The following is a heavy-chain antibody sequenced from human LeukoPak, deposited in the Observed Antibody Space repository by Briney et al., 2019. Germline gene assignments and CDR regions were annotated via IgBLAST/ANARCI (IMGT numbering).Heavy chain of an antibody. Sequence: SETLSLTCAVYGASFSGYYWSWIRQPPGKGLEWTGEINHSGNTNYNPSFKSRVTISVDMTKNQFSLNLSSMTAADTAVYYCPIDSSGWPNFDYWGQGTLVTVSS. CDR2: INHSGNT. CDR3: PIDSSGWPNFDY. V-gene: IGHV4-34*01. J-gene: IGHJ4*02. CDR1: GASFSGYY. D-gene: IGHD6-19*01.